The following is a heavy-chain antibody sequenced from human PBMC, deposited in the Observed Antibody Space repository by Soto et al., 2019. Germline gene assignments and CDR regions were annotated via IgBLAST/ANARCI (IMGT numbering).Heavy chain of an antibody. Sequence: HPWGSLRLSCSVSGSTFTDFTMTWVRQAPGKGLEWVSAISGDGLSTYYAGSVKGRFTISRDNSKTTLYLQMNSLRAEDTAVYYCARRPDAFDIWGRGTMVTVSS. CDR1: GSTFTDFT. CDR2: ISGDGLST. J-gene: IGHJ3*02. V-gene: IGHV3-23*01. CDR3: ARRPDAFDI.